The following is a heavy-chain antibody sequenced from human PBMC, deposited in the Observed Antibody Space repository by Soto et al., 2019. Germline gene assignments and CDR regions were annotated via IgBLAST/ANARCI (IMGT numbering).Heavy chain of an antibody. Sequence: ASVKVSCKASGYTFTTHAMHWARQAPGQSLEWMGWINGGTGQTKHSQRFQGRVNITRDTSASTAYMELSSLRSEDTAVYYCARGKGMEENYYYDGLDIWGQGATVTVYS. V-gene: IGHV1-3*01. J-gene: IGHJ6*02. D-gene: IGHD1-1*01. CDR1: GYTFTTHA. CDR2: INGGTGQT. CDR3: ARGKGMEENYYYDGLDI.